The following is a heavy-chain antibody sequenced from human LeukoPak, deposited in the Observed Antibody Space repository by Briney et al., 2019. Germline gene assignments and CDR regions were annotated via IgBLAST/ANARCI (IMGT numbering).Heavy chain of an antibody. V-gene: IGHV4-39*07. D-gene: IGHD2-15*01. Sequence: PSETLSLTCTVSGGSINSSNYYWAWIRQPPGKGLEWIGSMYYSGSTYYNPSLKSRVTISVDTSKNQFSLNLSSVTAADTAVYYCARTTEGYCRGRSCYSYYYYMDVWGKGTTVTVSS. J-gene: IGHJ6*03. CDR1: GGSINSSNYY. CDR2: MYYSGST. CDR3: ARTTEGYCRGRSCYSYYYYMDV.